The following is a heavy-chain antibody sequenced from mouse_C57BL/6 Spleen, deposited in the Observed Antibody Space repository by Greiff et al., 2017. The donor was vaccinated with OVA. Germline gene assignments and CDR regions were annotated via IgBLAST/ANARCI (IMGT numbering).Heavy chain of an antibody. CDR1: GYTFTSYW. J-gene: IGHJ2*01. CDR2: IYPVSGST. Sequence: VQLQHPGAALVKPGASVTMSCKASGYTFTSYWITWVKQRPGQGLEWIGDIYPVSGSTNYNEKFKSKATLTVDTSSSTAYMQLSSLTSEDSAVYNGATYNGSSYFDDWGQGTTLTGSS. D-gene: IGHD1-1*01. CDR3: ATYNGSSYFDD. V-gene: IGHV1-55*01.